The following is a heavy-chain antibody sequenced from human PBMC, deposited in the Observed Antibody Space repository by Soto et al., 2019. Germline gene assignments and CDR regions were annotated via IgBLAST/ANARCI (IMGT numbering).Heavy chain of an antibody. J-gene: IGHJ4*02. Sequence: ASVKVSCKASGYTLTSYYLHWVRQAPGQGPEWMGIINPSGGITNDAQKFQDRVTMTSDTSTSTVYMELSSLRSEDTAVYYCARRSPYGHTPLDYWGQGTLVTVS. D-gene: IGHD2-8*01. CDR1: GYTLTSYY. CDR3: ARRSPYGHTPLDY. CDR2: INPSGGIT. V-gene: IGHV1-46*01.